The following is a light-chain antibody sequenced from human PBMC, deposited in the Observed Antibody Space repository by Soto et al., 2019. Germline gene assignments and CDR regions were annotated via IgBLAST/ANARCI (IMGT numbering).Light chain of an antibody. CDR2: GAS. Sequence: ETVMTQSPATLSVSPGERATLSCRASQSVGSDLAWYQHKPGQAPRLLIYGASTWAAGIPARFSGSGSGTEFTLTISSLQSEDFAMYYCQQYNNWPRTFGQGTKVDIK. CDR1: QSVGSD. CDR3: QQYNNWPRT. V-gene: IGKV3-15*01. J-gene: IGKJ1*01.